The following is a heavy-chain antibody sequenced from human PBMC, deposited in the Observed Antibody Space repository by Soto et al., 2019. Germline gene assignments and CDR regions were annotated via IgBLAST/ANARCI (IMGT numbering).Heavy chain of an antibody. CDR1: GGSISSYY. D-gene: IGHD6-6*01. CDR3: ARGGIAARLTYNWFDP. Sequence: SETLSLTCTVSGGSISSYYWSWIRQPPGKGLEWIGYIYYSGSTNYNPSLKGRVTISVDTSKNQFSLKLSSVTAADTAVYYCARGGIAARLTYNWFDPWGQGTLVTVSS. V-gene: IGHV4-59*01. CDR2: IYYSGST. J-gene: IGHJ5*02.